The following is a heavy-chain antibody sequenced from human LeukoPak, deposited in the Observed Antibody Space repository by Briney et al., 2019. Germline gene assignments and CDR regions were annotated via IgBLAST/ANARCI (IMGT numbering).Heavy chain of an antibody. CDR1: GFTFSSCA. J-gene: IGHJ4*02. D-gene: IGHD2-15*01. Sequence: PGGSLRLSCAASGFTFSSCAMHWVRQAPGKGLEWVAVISYDGSNKYYADSVKGRFTISRDNSKNTLYLQMNSLRAEDAAVYYCARGGQLYFDYWGQGTLVTVSS. CDR3: ARGGQLYFDY. V-gene: IGHV3-30-3*01. CDR2: ISYDGSNK.